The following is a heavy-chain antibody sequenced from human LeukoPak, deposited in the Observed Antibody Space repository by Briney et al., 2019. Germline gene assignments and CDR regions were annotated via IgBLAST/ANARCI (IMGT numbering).Heavy chain of an antibody. CDR1: GGSFSGYY. J-gene: IGHJ5*02. CDR2: INHSGST. Sequence: PSETLSLTCAVYGGSFSGYYWSWIRQPPGKGLERIGEINHSGSTNYNPSLKSRVTISVDTSKNQFSLKLSSVTAADTAVYYCARGRGWWELLKSWFDPWGRGTLVTVSS. CDR3: ARGRGWWELLKSWFDP. D-gene: IGHD1-26*01. V-gene: IGHV4-34*01.